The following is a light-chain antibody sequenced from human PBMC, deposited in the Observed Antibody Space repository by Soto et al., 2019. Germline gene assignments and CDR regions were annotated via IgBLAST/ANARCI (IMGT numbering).Light chain of an antibody. CDR3: AARDDSLNGYV. CDR1: SSNIGSNT. CDR2: FNI. V-gene: IGLV1-44*01. J-gene: IGLJ1*01. Sequence: QSVLSQPPPASGTPGQRVTISCSGSSSNIGSNTVSWYQQFPGTAPKLLIYFNIQRPSGVPDRFSGSKSGTSASLAISGLQSEDEADYYCAARDDSLNGYVFGTGTKVTVL.